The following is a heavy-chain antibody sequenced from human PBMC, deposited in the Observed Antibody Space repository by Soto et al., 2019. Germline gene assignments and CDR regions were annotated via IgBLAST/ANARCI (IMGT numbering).Heavy chain of an antibody. J-gene: IGHJ4*02. CDR3: VKGTLFGVSVRHLDY. CDR1: GFNFGDYH. D-gene: IGHD2-8*01. CDR2: ISWNSGNL. V-gene: IGHV3-9*01. Sequence: SLRLSCAASGFNFGDYHMHWVRQAAGKGLEWVSSISWNSGNLGYADSVKGRFTISRNNAKNSLYLQMNSLRREDTALYYCVKGTLFGVSVRHLDYWGQGTLVTVSS.